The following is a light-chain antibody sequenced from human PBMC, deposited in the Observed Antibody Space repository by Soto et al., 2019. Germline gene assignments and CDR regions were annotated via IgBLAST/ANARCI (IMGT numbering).Light chain of an antibody. V-gene: IGKV3-15*01. CDR1: QSVSSN. J-gene: IGKJ1*01. CDR2: GAS. CDR3: QPYNSGWT. Sequence: EIVMTQSPATLSVSPGERATLSCRASQSVSSNLAWYQQKPGQAPRLLIYGASTRATGIPARFSGSGSGTEFTLTISSLQSEDFAVYYCQPYNSGWTFGLGTKVEIK.